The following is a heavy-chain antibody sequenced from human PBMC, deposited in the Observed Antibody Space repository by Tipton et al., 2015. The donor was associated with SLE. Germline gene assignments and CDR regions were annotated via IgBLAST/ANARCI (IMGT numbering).Heavy chain of an antibody. J-gene: IGHJ4*02. CDR1: GGCFRGYY. V-gene: IGHV4-34*01. D-gene: IGHD6-13*01. CDR2: INHSGIT. Sequence: TLSLTCAVYGGCFRGYYWSWIRQPPGMGREWIGEINHSGITNSNPSLKSRLIISVETSKNQFSLKLSSVTAADTAVYYCAGAVGTAAGLRDYWGQGTLVTVSS. CDR3: AGAVGTAAGLRDY.